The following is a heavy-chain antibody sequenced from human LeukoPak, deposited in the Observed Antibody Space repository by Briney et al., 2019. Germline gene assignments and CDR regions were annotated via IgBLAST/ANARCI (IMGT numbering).Heavy chain of an antibody. CDR1: GASFTGYY. D-gene: IGHD6-6*01. V-gene: IGHV4-34*01. CDR3: ARGPGYGKQLVLLYWNKRHYFDY. Sequence: PSETLSLTCDVYGASFTGYYWSWIRQSPGKGLEWIGEMNQRGSMNYNPSLKSRVTISVDTSKNQFSLKLSSVTAADTAVYYCARGPGYGKQLVLLYWNKRHYFDYWGQGTLVTVSS. CDR2: MNQRGSM. J-gene: IGHJ4*02.